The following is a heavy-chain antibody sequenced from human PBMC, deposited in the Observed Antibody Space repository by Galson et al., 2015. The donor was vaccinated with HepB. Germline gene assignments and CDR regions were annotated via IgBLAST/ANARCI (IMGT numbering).Heavy chain of an antibody. CDR3: AGKAPPPDIVVVPAAFGAFDI. J-gene: IGHJ3*02. CDR1: GGTFSSYA. D-gene: IGHD2-2*01. CDR2: IIPIFGTA. V-gene: IGHV1-69*13. Sequence: SVKVSCKASGGTFSSYAISWVRQAPGQGLEWMGGIIPIFGTANYAQKFQGRVTITADESTSTAYMELSSLRSEDTAVYYCAGKAPPPDIVVVPAAFGAFDIWGQGTMVTVSS.